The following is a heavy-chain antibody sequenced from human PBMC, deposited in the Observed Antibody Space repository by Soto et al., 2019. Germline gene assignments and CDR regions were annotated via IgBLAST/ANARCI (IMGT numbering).Heavy chain of an antibody. CDR2: ISGSGGST. D-gene: IGHD6-19*01. CDR1: GLTFSSYA. CDR3: ANVYSSGFIDY. V-gene: IGHV3-23*01. J-gene: IGHJ4*02. Sequence: GGSLRLSCAASGLTFSSYAMSWVRQAPGKGLEWVSAISGSGGSTYYADSVKGRFTISRDNSKNTLYLQMNSLRAEDTAVYYCANVYSSGFIDYRGQGTLVTVSS.